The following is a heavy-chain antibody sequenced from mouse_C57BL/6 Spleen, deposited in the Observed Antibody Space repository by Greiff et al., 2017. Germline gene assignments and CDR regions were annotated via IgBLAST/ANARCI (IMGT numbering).Heavy chain of an antibody. CDR1: GYTFTDYY. CDR3: ARESYGSSPFDY. D-gene: IGHD1-1*01. Sequence: EVQLQQSGPVLVKPGASVKMSCKASGYTFTDYYMNWVKQSHGKSLEWIGVINPYNGGTSYNQKFKGKATLTVDKSSSTAYMELNSLTSEDSAVYYCARESYGSSPFDYWGQGTTLTVSS. CDR2: INPYNGGT. V-gene: IGHV1-19*01. J-gene: IGHJ2*01.